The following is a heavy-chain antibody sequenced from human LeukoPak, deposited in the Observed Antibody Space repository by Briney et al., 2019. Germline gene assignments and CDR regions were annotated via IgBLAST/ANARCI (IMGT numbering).Heavy chain of an antibody. CDR2: INHSGST. D-gene: IGHD6-13*01. CDR3: AVTFIAAAGDDAFDI. V-gene: IGHV4-34*01. J-gene: IGHJ3*02. CDR1: GGSFSGYY. Sequence: SETLSLTCAVYGGSFSGYYWSWIRQPPGKGLEWIGEINHSGSTYYNPSLKSRVTISVDTPKNQFSLKLSSVTAADTAVYYCAVTFIAAAGDDAFDIWGQGTMVTVSS.